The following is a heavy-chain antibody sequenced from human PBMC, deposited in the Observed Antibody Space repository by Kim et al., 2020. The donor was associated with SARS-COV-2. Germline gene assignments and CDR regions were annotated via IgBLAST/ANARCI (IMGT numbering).Heavy chain of an antibody. CDR3: AREGGNWIYRGYDY. Sequence: AQKFQGRVTITADESTSTAYMELSSLRSEDTAVYYCAREGGNWIYRGYDYWGQGTLVTVSS. V-gene: IGHV1-69*01. D-gene: IGHD1-7*01. J-gene: IGHJ4*02.